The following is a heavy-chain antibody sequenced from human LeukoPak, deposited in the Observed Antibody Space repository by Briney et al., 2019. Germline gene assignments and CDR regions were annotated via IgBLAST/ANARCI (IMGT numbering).Heavy chain of an antibody. D-gene: IGHD2-21*02. V-gene: IGHV1-2*02. J-gene: IGHJ4*02. Sequence: GASVKVSCKASGYTFTGYYMHWVRQAPGQGLEWMGWINPNSGGTNYAQKFQGRVTMTRDTSISTAYMELSRLRSDDTAVYYCARDRPCGGDCYFLFDYWGQGTLVTVSS. CDR3: ARDRPCGGDCYFLFDY. CDR2: INPNSGGT. CDR1: GYTFTGYY.